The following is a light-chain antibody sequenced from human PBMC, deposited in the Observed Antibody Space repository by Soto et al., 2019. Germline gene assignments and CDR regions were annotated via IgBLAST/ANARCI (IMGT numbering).Light chain of an antibody. J-gene: IGKJ1*01. CDR2: SAS. Sequence: EIVLTQSPGTLSLSPGARAALSCRASQSSSSIYLAWYQQKPGQAPRLLIYSASSRATGIPDRFSGSGSGTDFTLTISRLEPEDFAVYYCQHYGSSSWTFGQGTRVEI. CDR3: QHYGSSSWT. CDR1: QSSSSIY. V-gene: IGKV3-20*01.